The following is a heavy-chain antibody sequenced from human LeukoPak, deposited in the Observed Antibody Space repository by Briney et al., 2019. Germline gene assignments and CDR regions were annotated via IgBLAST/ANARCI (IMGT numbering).Heavy chain of an antibody. CDR3: ARDQCSGANCQVALDY. Sequence: GGSLRLSCAASGFTFTSYRMHCVRQAPGKGLGWVSRINSEGSRTFYADSVKGRFTISRDNAKNTLYLQMNSLRAEDTAVYYCARDQCSGANCQVALDYWGQGTLVTVSS. CDR1: GFTFTSYR. D-gene: IGHD2-15*01. J-gene: IGHJ4*02. CDR2: INSEGSRT. V-gene: IGHV3-74*01.